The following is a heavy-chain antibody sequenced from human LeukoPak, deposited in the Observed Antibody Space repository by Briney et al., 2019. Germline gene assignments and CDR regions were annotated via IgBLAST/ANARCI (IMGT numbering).Heavy chain of an antibody. CDR1: GGSFSGYY. CDR3: ARGPPHITIFGVVSVLNYYGMDV. CDR2: IYYSGST. D-gene: IGHD3-3*01. Sequence: SETLSLTCAVYGGSFSGYYWSWIRQPPGKGLEWIGYIYYSGSTNYNPSLKSRVTISVDTSKNQFSLKLSSVTAADTAVYYCARGPPHITIFGVVSVLNYYGMDVWGQGTTVTVSS. J-gene: IGHJ6*02. V-gene: IGHV4-59*12.